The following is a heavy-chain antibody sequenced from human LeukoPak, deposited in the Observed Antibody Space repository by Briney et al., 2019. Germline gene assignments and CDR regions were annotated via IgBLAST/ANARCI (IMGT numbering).Heavy chain of an antibody. CDR2: ISSSGSTI. CDR1: GFTFSSYE. J-gene: IGHJ5*02. D-gene: IGHD6-19*01. Sequence: GGPLRLSCAASGFTFSSYEMNWVRQAPGKGLEWVSYISSSGSTIYYADSVKGRFTISRDNAKNSLYLQMNSLRAEDTAVYYCAREGGGQWLANWFDPWGQGTLVTVSS. CDR3: AREGGGQWLANWFDP. V-gene: IGHV3-48*03.